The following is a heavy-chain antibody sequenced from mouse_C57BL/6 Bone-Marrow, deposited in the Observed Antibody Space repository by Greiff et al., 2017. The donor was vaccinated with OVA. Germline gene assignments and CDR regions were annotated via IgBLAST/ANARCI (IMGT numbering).Heavy chain of an antibody. CDR3: ATGRYFDV. Sequence: VQLQQSGPVLVKPGASVKMSCTASGYTFTDYYMNWVQQSHGKSLEWIGVINPYNGGTSYNQKFKGQATLTVDKDASTAYMELNSRTAEDAAVDYCATGRYFDVWGTGTTVTVSA. CDR2: INPYNGGT. V-gene: IGHV1-19*01. CDR1: GYTFTDYY. J-gene: IGHJ1*03.